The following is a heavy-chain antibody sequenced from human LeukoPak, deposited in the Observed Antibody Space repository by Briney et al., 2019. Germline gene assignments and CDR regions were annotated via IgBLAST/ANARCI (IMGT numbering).Heavy chain of an antibody. D-gene: IGHD3-22*01. CDR1: GFTFSSYA. Sequence: GGSLRLSCAASGFTFSSYAMHWVRQAPGKGLEWVAVISYDGSNKYYADSVKGRFTISRDNSKNTLYLQMNSLRAEDTAVYYCAKSYYYDKLAYYWGQGTLVTASS. V-gene: IGHV3-30*18. CDR2: ISYDGSNK. CDR3: AKSYYYDKLAYY. J-gene: IGHJ4*02.